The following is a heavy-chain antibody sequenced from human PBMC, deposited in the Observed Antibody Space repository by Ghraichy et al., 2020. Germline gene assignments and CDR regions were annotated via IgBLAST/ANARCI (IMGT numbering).Heavy chain of an antibody. Sequence: SETLSLTCAVYGGSFSGYYWSWIRQPPGKGLEWIGEINHSGSTNYNPSLKSRVTISVDMYKNQLSLKLSSVTAADTAVYYCATSQLRYFDWLSRVEYFQHWGQGTLVTVSS. CDR3: ATSQLRYFDWLSRVEYFQH. CDR2: INHSGST. J-gene: IGHJ1*01. CDR1: GGSFSGYY. D-gene: IGHD3-9*01. V-gene: IGHV4-34*01.